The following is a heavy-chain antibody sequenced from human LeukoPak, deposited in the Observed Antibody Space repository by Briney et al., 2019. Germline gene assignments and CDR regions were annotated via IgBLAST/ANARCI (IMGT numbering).Heavy chain of an antibody. Sequence: SETLSLTCTVSGGSISSYYWSWIRQPPGKGLEWIGEINHSGSTNYNPSLKSRVTISVDTSKNQFSLKLSSVTAADTAVYYCARDRYSGSYLAYWGQGTLVTVSS. D-gene: IGHD1-26*01. CDR1: GGSISSYY. J-gene: IGHJ4*02. V-gene: IGHV4-34*01. CDR3: ARDRYSGSYLAY. CDR2: INHSGST.